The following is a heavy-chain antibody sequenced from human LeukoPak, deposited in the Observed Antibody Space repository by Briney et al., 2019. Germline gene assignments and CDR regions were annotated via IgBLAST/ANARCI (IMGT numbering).Heavy chain of an antibody. CDR1: GFTFSSYA. CDR2: ISGSGGST. CDR3: AKDKRGDYYDRSGSAFDY. J-gene: IGHJ4*02. V-gene: IGHV3-23*01. D-gene: IGHD3-22*01. Sequence: GGSLRLSCAASGFTFSSYAMSWVRQAPGKGLEWVSAISGSGGSTYYADSVKGRFTISRDNSKNTLYLQMNSLRAEDTAVYYCAKDKRGDYYDRSGSAFDYWGQGTLVTVSS.